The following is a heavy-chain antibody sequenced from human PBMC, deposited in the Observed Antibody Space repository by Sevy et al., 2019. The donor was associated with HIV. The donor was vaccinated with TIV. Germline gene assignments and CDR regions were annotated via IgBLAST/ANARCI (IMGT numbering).Heavy chain of an antibody. J-gene: IGHJ6*02. CDR1: GFTLSNVW. CDR3: TTEAVDCSTTTCSLAMDV. CDR2: IKSKIDGGTI. V-gene: IGHV3-15*01. D-gene: IGHD2-2*01. Sequence: GGSLRLSCAASGFTLSNVWMSWVRQAPGKGLEWVGRIKSKIDGGTIDYAAPVKVRFTISRDDSKNTLYLQMNSLKTEDTAVYYCTTEAVDCSTTTCSLAMDVWGQGTTVTVSS.